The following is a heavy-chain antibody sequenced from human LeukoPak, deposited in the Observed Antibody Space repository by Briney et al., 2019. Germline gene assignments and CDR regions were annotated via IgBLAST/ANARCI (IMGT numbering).Heavy chain of an antibody. CDR3: ARASSGSYWGYAFDI. CDR1: GFIFNSNI. D-gene: IGHD1-26*01. J-gene: IGHJ3*02. V-gene: IGHV3-21*01. CDR2: ISSTGSSI. Sequence: GGSLRLSCAASGFIFNSNILTWVRQAPGKGLEWVSSISSTGSSIYYADSLRGRFTISRDDVRNSLYLQMNSLRVEDTAVYYCARASSGSYWGYAFDIWGQGTMVTVSS.